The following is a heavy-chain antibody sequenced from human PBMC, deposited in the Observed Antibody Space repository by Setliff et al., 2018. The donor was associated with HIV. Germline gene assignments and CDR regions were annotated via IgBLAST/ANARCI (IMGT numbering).Heavy chain of an antibody. CDR2: IKSKSEGYTT. CDR1: GFTFNNAW. V-gene: IGHV3-72*01. Sequence: GGSLRLSCAASGFTFNNAWMTWVRQAPGKGLEWVGRIKSKSEGYTTYFAASVRGRFTISRDDSTNSLFLQMNSLTTEDAAIYYCALMLRGVPYWGQGTLVTVSS. J-gene: IGHJ4*02. CDR3: ALMLRGVPY. D-gene: IGHD3-10*01.